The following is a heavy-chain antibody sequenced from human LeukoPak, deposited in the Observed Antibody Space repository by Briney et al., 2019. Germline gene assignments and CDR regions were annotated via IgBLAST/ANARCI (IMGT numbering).Heavy chain of an antibody. CDR2: IRSDGYHT. V-gene: IGHV3-30*02. CDR3: AEPGGGGVYQ. CDR1: GFVFDTHD. D-gene: IGHD3-16*01. J-gene: IGHJ4*02. Sequence: GGSLRLSCGASGFVFDTHDMHWVRQAPGKGLEWVAFIRSDGYHTYYADSVKGRFTITRDNSKNTLYLQMNSLRLEDMAVYYCAEPGGGGVYQWGRGTRVTVSS.